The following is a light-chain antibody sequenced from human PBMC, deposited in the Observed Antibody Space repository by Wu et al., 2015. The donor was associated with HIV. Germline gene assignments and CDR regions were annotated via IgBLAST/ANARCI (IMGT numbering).Light chain of an antibody. CDR1: QSVSNNY. Sequence: EIVLTQSPGILSLSPGERATLSCRASQSVSNNYLAWYQQKPGQAPRLLIYSASSRATGIPDRFSGSGSGTDFTLTISRLEPEDFAVYYCQQYDRALYTFGGGTKVEIK. J-gene: IGKJ4*01. CDR3: QQYDRALYT. CDR2: SAS. V-gene: IGKV3-20*01.